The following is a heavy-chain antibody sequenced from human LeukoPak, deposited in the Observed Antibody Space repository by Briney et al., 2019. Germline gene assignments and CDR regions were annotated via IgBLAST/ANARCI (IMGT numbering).Heavy chain of an antibody. CDR2: INPNSGDT. CDR1: GYTFTGFY. J-gene: IGHJ4*02. Sequence: GASVKVSCKASGYTFTGFYMHWVRQAPGQGPEWMGWINPNSGDTNYAQKFQDRVTMTRDTSISIAYMELSRLRSDDTAVYYCARVGRYYDSTGSLDYWGQGTLVTVSS. CDR3: ARVGRYYDSTGSLDY. D-gene: IGHD3-22*01. V-gene: IGHV1-2*02.